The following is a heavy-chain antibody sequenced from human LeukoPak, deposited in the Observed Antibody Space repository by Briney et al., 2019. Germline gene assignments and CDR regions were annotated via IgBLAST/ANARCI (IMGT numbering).Heavy chain of an antibody. D-gene: IGHD3-10*01. J-gene: IGHJ5*02. Sequence: RGASVKVSSKASGYFFSGYHVHWVRQAPGQGLDWMGRIYIDSGDTNYAQKFQGRVTMTRDTSISTAYMELSSLTSDDTAVYYCAGLGSTMEGRIDPWGQGTPVTVSS. CDR3: AGLGSTMEGRIDP. CDR2: IYIDSGDT. CDR1: GYFFSGYH. V-gene: IGHV1-2*02.